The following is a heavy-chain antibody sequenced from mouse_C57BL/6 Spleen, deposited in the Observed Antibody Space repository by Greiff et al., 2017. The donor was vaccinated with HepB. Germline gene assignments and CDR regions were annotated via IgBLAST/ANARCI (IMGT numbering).Heavy chain of an antibody. CDR3: ASITTVVEGYFDY. D-gene: IGHD1-1*01. Sequence: VQLQQSGPELVKPGASVKISCKASGYAFSSSWMNWVKQRPGKGLEWIGRIYPGDGDTNYNGKFKGKATLTADKSSSTAYMQLSSLTSEDSAVYFCASITTVVEGYFDYWGQGTTLTVSS. J-gene: IGHJ2*01. V-gene: IGHV1-82*01. CDR1: GYAFSSSW. CDR2: IYPGDGDT.